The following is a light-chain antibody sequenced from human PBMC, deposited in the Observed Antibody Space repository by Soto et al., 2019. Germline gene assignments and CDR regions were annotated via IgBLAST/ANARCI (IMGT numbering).Light chain of an antibody. V-gene: IGLV1-40*01. J-gene: IGLJ2*01. CDR3: QSYDNSLSGVV. CDR2: DND. CDR1: SSNIGAGFD. Sequence: QTVVTQPPSVSGAPGQRIIISCTGSSSNIGAGFDVHWYQHLPGTAPKLLVYDNDNRPSGLPARFSDSRSGTSASLAITSLQVDDEADYYCQSYDNSLSGVVFGGGTKLTVL.